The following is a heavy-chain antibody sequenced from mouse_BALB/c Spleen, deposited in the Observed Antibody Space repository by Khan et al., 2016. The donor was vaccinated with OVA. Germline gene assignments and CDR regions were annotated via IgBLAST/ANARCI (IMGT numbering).Heavy chain of an antibody. CDR3: ARQPYYHYNIMDY. Sequence: VKLLESGPGLVAPSQSLSITCTISGFSLTNYGVHWVRQPPGKGLEWLVVIWSDGSTTYNSALKSRLTISKDNSESQAFLKMNSLQTDDTAMYFCARQPYYHYNIMDYWGQGTSVTVSS. D-gene: IGHD2-10*01. CDR1: GFSLTNYG. V-gene: IGHV2-6-1*01. CDR2: IWSDGST. J-gene: IGHJ4*01.